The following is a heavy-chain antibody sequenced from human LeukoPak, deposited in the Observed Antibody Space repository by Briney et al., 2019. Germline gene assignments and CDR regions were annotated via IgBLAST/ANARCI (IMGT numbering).Heavy chain of an antibody. CDR3: TRQGAGYGANVA. V-gene: IGHV3-73*01. Sequence: GGSLRLSCAASGFTFSGSAMHWVRQASEKGLEWVGRIRSKANSYATAYAASVKGRFTISRDDSKNTAYLQMNSLKTEDTAVYYCTRQGAGYGANVAWGQGTLVTVSS. CDR2: IRSKANSYAT. D-gene: IGHD4-23*01. J-gene: IGHJ4*02. CDR1: GFTFSGSA.